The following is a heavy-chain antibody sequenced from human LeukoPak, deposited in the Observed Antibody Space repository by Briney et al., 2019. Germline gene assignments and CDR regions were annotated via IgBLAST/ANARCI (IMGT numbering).Heavy chain of an antibody. J-gene: IGHJ4*02. CDR2: IKQDGSAK. CDR3: ARVEASGYDYGAFDY. CDR1: GFTFSSYN. V-gene: IGHV3-7*01. Sequence: RPGGSLRLSCAASGFTFSSYNMNWVRQAPGKELQWVANIKQDGSAKYYVDSVKGRFTISRDNAKNSLYLQMNSLRAEDTAVYYCARVEASGYDYGAFDYWGQGTLVTVSS. D-gene: IGHD5-12*01.